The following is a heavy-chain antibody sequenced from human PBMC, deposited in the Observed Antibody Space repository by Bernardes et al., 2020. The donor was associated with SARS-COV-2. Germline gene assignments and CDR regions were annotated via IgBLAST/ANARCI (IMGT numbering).Heavy chain of an antibody. V-gene: IGHV1-18*01. Sequence: ASVKVSCKASGHTLMHFAFSWVRQAPGQGLEWMGWISGYNGDTNYVQKFQGRVTITTDTSTSTAFVELRSLRSDDTAVYYCAKDLPYDSSSHYFDSWGQGTLVTVSS. CDR2: ISGYNGDT. CDR3: AKDLPYDSSSHYFDS. D-gene: IGHD6-6*01. CDR1: GHTLMHFA. J-gene: IGHJ4*02.